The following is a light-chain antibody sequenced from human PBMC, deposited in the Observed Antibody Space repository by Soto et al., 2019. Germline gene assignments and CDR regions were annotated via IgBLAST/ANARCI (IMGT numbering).Light chain of an antibody. V-gene: IGKV1-12*01. CDR2: AAS. Sequence: DIQMTQSPSSVSASVGDRVTITCRASQGISNWLAWYQQKPGKAPKLLTYAASSLQSGVPSRFSGSGSGTDFTLTISSLQPEDFATYYCQQVNSFRTFGQGTKVDIK. CDR1: QGISNW. J-gene: IGKJ1*01. CDR3: QQVNSFRT.